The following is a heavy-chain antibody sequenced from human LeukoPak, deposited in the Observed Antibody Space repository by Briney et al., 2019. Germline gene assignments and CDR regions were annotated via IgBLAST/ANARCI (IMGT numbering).Heavy chain of an antibody. D-gene: IGHD3-10*01. J-gene: IGHJ4*02. CDR2: ISGSGVSA. CDR1: GFTFSSYA. Sequence: GGSLRLSCAASGFTFSSYAMSWVRQAPGKGLEWVSAISGSGVSAYYADSVKGRVTISRDNSRNTLYLQMNSLRAEDTAVYYCAKTHYYGSGSPISLDYWGQGTLVTVSS. CDR3: AKTHYYGSGSPISLDY. V-gene: IGHV3-23*01.